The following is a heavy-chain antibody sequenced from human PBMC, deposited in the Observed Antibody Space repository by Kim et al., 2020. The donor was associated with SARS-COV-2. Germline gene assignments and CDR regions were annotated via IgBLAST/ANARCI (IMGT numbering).Heavy chain of an antibody. CDR2: IYTSGRT. V-gene: IGHV4-4*07. CDR1: GDSLSSDY. CDR3: ASALGH. Sequence: SETLSLTCTVSGDSLSSDYWSWNRQPAGKGLEWIGRIYTSGRTNYNPSLQSRVTMSVDMSKNQSLLKLSSVTAADTAVYSCASALGHWGQGTLVTVSP. J-gene: IGHJ4*02.